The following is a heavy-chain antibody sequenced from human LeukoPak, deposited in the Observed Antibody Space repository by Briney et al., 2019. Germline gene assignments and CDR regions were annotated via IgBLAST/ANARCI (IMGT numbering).Heavy chain of an antibody. CDR3: ARQEGLAPDPGCCSSTSCRRYYFDY. D-gene: IGHD2-2*01. CDR2: IYYSGST. CDR1: GGSISSSSYY. J-gene: IGHJ4*02. V-gene: IGHV4-39*01. Sequence: SETLSLTCTVSGGSISSSSYYWGWIRQPPGKGLEWIGSIYYSGSTYYNPSLKSRVTISVDTSKNQFSLKLSSVTAADTAVYYCARQEGLAPDPGCCSSTSCRRYYFDYWGQGTLATVSS.